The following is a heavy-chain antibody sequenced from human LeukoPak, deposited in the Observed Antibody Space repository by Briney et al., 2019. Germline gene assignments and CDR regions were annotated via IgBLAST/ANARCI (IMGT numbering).Heavy chain of an antibody. CDR2: NYYSGST. Sequence: SETLSLTCTVSGGSISSSSYYWGWIRQPPGKGLEWIGSNYYSGSTYYNPSPKSRVTISVETSKNQFSLKLRSVTAADTAVYYCARPHGDYVFVPFDYWGQGTLVTVSS. J-gene: IGHJ4*02. D-gene: IGHD4-17*01. CDR1: GGSISSSSYY. V-gene: IGHV4-39*01. CDR3: ARPHGDYVFVPFDY.